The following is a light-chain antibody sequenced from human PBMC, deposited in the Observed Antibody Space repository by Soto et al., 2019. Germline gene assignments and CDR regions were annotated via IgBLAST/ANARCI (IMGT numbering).Light chain of an antibody. Sequence: EVVMTQSPATLSVSPGERATLSCRASQRISSNLAWYQQRPGQAPRLLIYGASTRATGIPARFSGSGSGTEFTLSISGLQSEDSAVYYCQQYNSCPPITFGQGTRLEIK. V-gene: IGKV3D-15*01. CDR2: GAS. CDR1: QRISSN. CDR3: QQYNSCPPIT. J-gene: IGKJ5*01.